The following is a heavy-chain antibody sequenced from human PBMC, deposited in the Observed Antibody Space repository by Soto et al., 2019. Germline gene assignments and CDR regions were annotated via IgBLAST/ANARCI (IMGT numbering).Heavy chain of an antibody. V-gene: IGHV1-8*01. D-gene: IGHD1-26*01. J-gene: IGHJ6*02. CDR1: GYTFTSYD. Sequence: ASVKVSCKASGYTFTSYDINWVRQATGQGLEWMGWMNPNSGNTIYAQKFQGRVTMTEDTSTDTAYMELSSLRSEDTAVYYCATRIVGATKGYYYYYGMDVWGQGTTVTVSS. CDR2: MNPNSGNT. CDR3: ATRIVGATKGYYYYYGMDV.